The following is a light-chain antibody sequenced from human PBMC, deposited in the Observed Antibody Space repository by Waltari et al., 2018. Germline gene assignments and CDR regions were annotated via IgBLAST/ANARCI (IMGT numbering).Light chain of an antibody. CDR1: QSVSNF. V-gene: IGKV3-11*01. Sequence: EIVLTQSPATLSLSPGERATLSCRASQSVSNFLAWYQQKPGQAPRLLIYEASKRATGIPARFSGSGSGTDFTLTISSLEPEDFAVYYCHQRSNWPPLTFGGGTKVEIK. CDR2: EAS. J-gene: IGKJ4*01. CDR3: HQRSNWPPLT.